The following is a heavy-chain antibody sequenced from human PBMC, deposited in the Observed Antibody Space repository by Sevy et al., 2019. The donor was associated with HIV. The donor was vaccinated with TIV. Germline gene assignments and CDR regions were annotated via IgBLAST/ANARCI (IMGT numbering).Heavy chain of an antibody. CDR1: GGSFSGYY. J-gene: IGHJ4*02. V-gene: IGHV4-34*01. CDR2: IMPGGIT. Sequence: SETLSLTCAVYGGSFSGYYWTWIRQPPGKGLEWIGKIMPGGITNYNPSLKSRVTISIDTSKNQFSLKVKSVTAADTAIYYCARGQWEHPFWGQGTQVTVSS. CDR3: ARGQWEHPF. D-gene: IGHD1-26*01.